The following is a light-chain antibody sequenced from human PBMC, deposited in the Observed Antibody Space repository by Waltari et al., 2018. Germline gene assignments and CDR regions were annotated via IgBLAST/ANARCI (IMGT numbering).Light chain of an antibody. Sequence: DIVMTQSPDSLAVSLGERATINCKPSQSVLYSSNNKNYLAWYQQKPGQPPKLLIYWASTRESGVPDRFSGSGSGTDFTLTISGLQAEDVAVYYCQQYYTTPYTFGQGTKLEIK. CDR1: QSVLYSSNNKNY. J-gene: IGKJ2*01. CDR3: QQYYTTPYT. CDR2: WAS. V-gene: IGKV4-1*01.